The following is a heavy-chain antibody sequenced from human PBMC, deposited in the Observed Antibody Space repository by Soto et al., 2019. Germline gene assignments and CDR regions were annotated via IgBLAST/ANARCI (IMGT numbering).Heavy chain of an antibody. J-gene: IGHJ5*02. CDR1: GGSFSGYY. CDR3: ARAGGRITMVRGVPNWFDP. CDR2: INHSGST. V-gene: IGHV4-34*01. D-gene: IGHD3-10*01. Sequence: SETLSLTCAVYGGSFSGYYWSWIRQPPGKGLEWIGEINHSGSTNYNPSLKSRVTISVDTSKNQFSLKLSSVTAADTAVYYCARAGGRITMVRGVPNWFDPWGQGTLVTVSS.